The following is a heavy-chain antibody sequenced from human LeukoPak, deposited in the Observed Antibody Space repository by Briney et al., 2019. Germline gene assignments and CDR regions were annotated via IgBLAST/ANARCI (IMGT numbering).Heavy chain of an antibody. D-gene: IGHD3-3*01. CDR1: GFTFNSYS. Sequence: GGTLRLSCAASGFTFNSYSMNWVRQAPGKGLEWVSSISSSSSYIYYADSVKGRFTISRDNAKNSLYLQMNSLRAEDTAVYYCARDTALWSGCDYWGQGTLVTVSS. J-gene: IGHJ4*02. CDR3: ARDTALWSGCDY. V-gene: IGHV3-21*01. CDR2: ISSSSSYI.